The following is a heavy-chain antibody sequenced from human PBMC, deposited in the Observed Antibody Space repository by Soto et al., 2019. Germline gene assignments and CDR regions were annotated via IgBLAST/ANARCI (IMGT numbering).Heavy chain of an antibody. Sequence: GGSLRLSCEASGFTFSTDWMSWVRQAPGKGLEWVANINQDGSEKYYVDSVKGRFTISRDNAKNSLYLQMNSLRAEDTAVYYCARGGGRHCSSTSCSNWFDPWGQGTLVTVSS. CDR2: INQDGSEK. V-gene: IGHV3-7*01. J-gene: IGHJ5*02. CDR3: ARGGGRHCSSTSCSNWFDP. CDR1: GFTFSTDW. D-gene: IGHD2-2*01.